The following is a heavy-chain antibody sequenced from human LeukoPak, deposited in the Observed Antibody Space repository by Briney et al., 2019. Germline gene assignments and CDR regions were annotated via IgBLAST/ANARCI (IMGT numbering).Heavy chain of an antibody. CDR3: ARGRGYSYGYVDY. CDR2: INHSGST. V-gene: IGHV4-34*01. CDR1: GGSFSGYY. D-gene: IGHD5-18*01. Sequence: SETLSLTCAVYGGSFSGYYWSWIRQPPGKGLEWIGEINHSGSTNYNPSLKSRVTISVDTSKNQFSLKLSSVTAADTAVYYCARGRGYSYGYVDYWGQGTLVTVSS. J-gene: IGHJ4*02.